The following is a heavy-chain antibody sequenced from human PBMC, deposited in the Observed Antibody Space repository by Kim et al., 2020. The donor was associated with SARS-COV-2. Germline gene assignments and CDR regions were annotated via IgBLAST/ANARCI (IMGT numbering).Heavy chain of an antibody. J-gene: IGHJ4*02. Sequence: YDLPMKGRKTINPDTSRNQFSLQLNSVTPEDTAVYYCARDRQRAGTGVDYWGQGTLVTVSS. V-gene: IGHV6-1*01. CDR3: ARDRQRAGTGVDY. D-gene: IGHD6-19*01.